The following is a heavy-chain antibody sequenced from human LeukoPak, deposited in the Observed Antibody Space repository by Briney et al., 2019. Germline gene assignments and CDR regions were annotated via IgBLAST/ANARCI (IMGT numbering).Heavy chain of an antibody. J-gene: IGHJ4*02. V-gene: IGHV4-61*02. CDR1: GGSISSGSYY. CDR2: IYTTGST. D-gene: IGHD3-16*01. CDR3: ARDNPFKYDYVN. Sequence: SETLSLTCTVSGGSISSGSYYWSWIRQPAGTELEWIGRIYTTGSTNYSPSLKSRVTISADTSKNQFSLKLSSVTAADTAVYYCARDNPFKYDYVNWGQGTLVTVSS.